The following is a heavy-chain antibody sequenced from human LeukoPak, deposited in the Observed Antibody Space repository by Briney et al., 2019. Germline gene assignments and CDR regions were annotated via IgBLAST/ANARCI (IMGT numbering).Heavy chain of an antibody. CDR2: ISGSGGST. D-gene: IGHD3-10*01. CDR3: AKDRGVSNDAFDI. V-gene: IGHV3-23*01. Sequence: GGSLRLSCAASGFTFSSYAMSWVRQAPGKGLEWVSAISGSGGSTYYADSVKGRFTISRDNSKNTLYLQMNSLRTEDTAVYYCAKDRGVSNDAFDIWGQGTMVTVSS. CDR1: GFTFSSYA. J-gene: IGHJ3*02.